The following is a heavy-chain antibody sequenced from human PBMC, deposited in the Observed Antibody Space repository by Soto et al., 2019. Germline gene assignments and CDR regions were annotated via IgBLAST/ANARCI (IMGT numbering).Heavy chain of an antibody. D-gene: IGHD6-13*01. J-gene: IGHJ5*02. CDR1: GFSLTSIGVA. Sequence: QITLKESGPTLVKPTQTLTLTCSFSGFSLTSIGVAVGWIRQPPGKALEWLALIYWNDDTRYSPSLKSRLSISKDTSKNQVVLTMTNMDPVDTATYYCAHTRRSYSSRLFDPWGQGTLVTVSS. V-gene: IGHV2-5*01. CDR3: AHTRRSYSSRLFDP. CDR2: IYWNDDT.